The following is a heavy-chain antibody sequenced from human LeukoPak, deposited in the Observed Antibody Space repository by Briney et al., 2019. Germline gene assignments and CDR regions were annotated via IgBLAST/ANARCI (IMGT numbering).Heavy chain of an antibody. V-gene: IGHV1-46*01. J-gene: IGHJ6*03. Sequence: ASVKVSCKASGYIFTSYYMHWVRQAPGQGLEWMGIINPSGGSTSYAQKFQGRVTMTRDMSTSTVYMELSSLRSEDTAVYYCASSGIAAHYYYYMDVWGKGTTVTVSS. CDR1: GYIFTSYY. CDR2: INPSGGST. CDR3: ASSGIAAHYYYYMDV. D-gene: IGHD6-6*01.